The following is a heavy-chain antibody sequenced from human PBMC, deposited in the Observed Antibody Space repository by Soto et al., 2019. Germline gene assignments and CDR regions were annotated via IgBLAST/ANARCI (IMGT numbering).Heavy chain of an antibody. CDR1: GGSISSGGYY. CDR2: IYYSGST. D-gene: IGHD3-3*01. J-gene: IGHJ4*02. CDR3: ARALLYYDFWSGYPYYFDY. Sequence: SETLSLTCTVPGGSISSGGYYWSWIRQHPGKGLEWIGYIYYSGSTYYNPSLKSRVTISVDTSKNQFSLKLSSVTAADTAVYYCARALLYYDFWSGYPYYFDYWGQGTLVTVSS. V-gene: IGHV4-31*03.